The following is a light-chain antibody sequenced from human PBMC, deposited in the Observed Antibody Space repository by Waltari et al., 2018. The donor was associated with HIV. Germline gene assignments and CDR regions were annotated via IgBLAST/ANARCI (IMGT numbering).Light chain of an antibody. CDR1: SSDVGAYNL. Sequence: QSALTQPASVSGSPGQSITISCTGPSSDVGAYNLLSWSQQHPGTAPKLMIFEVTKRPSGVSDRFSGSRSGNTASLTISGLQAEDEGDYHCCSYTGTGIVFGGGTKLTVL. CDR3: CSYTGTGIV. CDR2: EVT. J-gene: IGLJ2*01. V-gene: IGLV2-23*02.